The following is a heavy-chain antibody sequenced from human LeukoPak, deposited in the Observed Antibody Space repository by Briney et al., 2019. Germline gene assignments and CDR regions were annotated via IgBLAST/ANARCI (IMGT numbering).Heavy chain of an antibody. CDR1: GFTVSSNY. V-gene: IGHV3-66*01. Sequence: GGSLRLSCAASGFTVSSNYMSWVRQAPGKGLEWVSVIYSGGSTYYADSVKGRFTISRDNSKNTLYLQMNSLRAEDTAVYYCAGVVPAAYYYYGMDVWGQGTTVTVSS. CDR3: AGVVPAAYYYYGMDV. CDR2: IYSGGST. J-gene: IGHJ6*02. D-gene: IGHD2-2*01.